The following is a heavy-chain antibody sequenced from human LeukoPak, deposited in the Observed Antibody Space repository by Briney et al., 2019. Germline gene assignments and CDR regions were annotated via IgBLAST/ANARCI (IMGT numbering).Heavy chain of an antibody. CDR1: GFTLSSYW. CDR3: AREAVMPVAPVKIGTSDRPLYEYYGLDV. J-gene: IGHJ6*02. V-gene: IGHV3-74*01. CDR2: INSDGSTT. Sequence: PGGSLRLSCAASGFTLSSYWIYWVRQAPGKGLVWVSRINSDGSTTTYADSVKGRFTISRDNAKNTVYLQMNSLRAEDTAVYYCAREAVMPVAPVKIGTSDRPLYEYYGLDVWGQGTTVTVS. D-gene: IGHD1/OR15-1a*01.